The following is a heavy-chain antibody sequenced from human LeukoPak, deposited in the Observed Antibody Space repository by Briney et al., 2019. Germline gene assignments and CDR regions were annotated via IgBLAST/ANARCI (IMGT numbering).Heavy chain of an antibody. Sequence: HSQTLSLTCALSGDSVSSNSAAWHWIRQSPSRGLEWLGRTYYRSKLYNDYAVSVKSRITINPDTSKNQFSLQLNSVTPEDTAVYYCARAWSRYDSSGSLMVEILDYWGQGTLVTVSS. V-gene: IGHV6-1*01. J-gene: IGHJ4*02. CDR2: TYYRSKLYN. CDR3: ARAWSRYDSSGSLMVEILDY. D-gene: IGHD3-22*01. CDR1: GDSVSSNSAA.